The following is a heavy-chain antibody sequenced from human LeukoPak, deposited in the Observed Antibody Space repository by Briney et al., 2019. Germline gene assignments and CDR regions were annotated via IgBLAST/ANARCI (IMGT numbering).Heavy chain of an antibody. J-gene: IGHJ4*02. Sequence: PSETLSLTCAVYGGSFSGYYWSWIRQPPGKGLEWIGEINHSGSTNYNPSLKSRATISVDTFKNQFSLKLSSVTAADTAVYYCARVTTGFVWYLDYWGQGTLVTVSS. CDR2: INHSGST. D-gene: IGHD1-1*01. CDR3: ARVTTGFVWYLDY. V-gene: IGHV4-34*01. CDR1: GGSFSGYY.